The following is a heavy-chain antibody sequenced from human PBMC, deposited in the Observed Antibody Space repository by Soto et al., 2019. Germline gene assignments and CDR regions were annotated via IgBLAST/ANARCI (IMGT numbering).Heavy chain of an antibody. Sequence: QVQLVQSGAEVKKPESSVKVSCKAPGGTFSTSAISWVRQAPGQGLEWMGGIIPMFGTANYAQRFQDRVTITADESTNTVYMELSILRAEDTAVYCCARGIQLWLRRINNGYSGWGQGTLVTVSS. D-gene: IGHD5-18*01. CDR2: IIPMFGTA. J-gene: IGHJ4*02. CDR3: ARGIQLWLRRINNGYSG. V-gene: IGHV1-69*12. CDR1: GGTFSTSA.